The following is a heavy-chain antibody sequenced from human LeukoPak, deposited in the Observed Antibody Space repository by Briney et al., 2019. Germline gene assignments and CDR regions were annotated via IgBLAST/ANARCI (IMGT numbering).Heavy chain of an antibody. CDR2: IHRSGSP. V-gene: IGHV4-4*02. Sequence: SETLSLTCTVSLDSTTSNFWSWVPQPPGKGLEWIGEIHRSGSPNYNPSLQSRVTISIDRSRNQIALELSSVTAADTAVYYCAREILGGFNPAAYWGQGTPVTVSS. CDR1: LDSTTSNF. CDR3: AREILGGFNPAAY. J-gene: IGHJ4*02. D-gene: IGHD1-14*01.